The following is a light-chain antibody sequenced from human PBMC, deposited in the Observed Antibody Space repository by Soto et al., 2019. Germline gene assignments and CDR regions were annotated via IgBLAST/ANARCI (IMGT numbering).Light chain of an antibody. CDR2: DST. CDR3: QQRNVWPPIT. V-gene: IGKV3-11*01. Sequence: EIVMTQSPATLSASPGERATLSCRASQSIHTSLAWYQQKPGQPPRLVVYDSTLRANGVPDRFGGSRSGTEFTLTINNLEPEDFAVYYCQQRNVWPPITFGQGTRLEIK. J-gene: IGKJ5*01. CDR1: QSIHTS.